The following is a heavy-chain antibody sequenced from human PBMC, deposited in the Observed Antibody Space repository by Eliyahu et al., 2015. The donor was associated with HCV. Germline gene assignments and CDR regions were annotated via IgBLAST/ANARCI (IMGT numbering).Heavy chain of an antibody. D-gene: IGHD2-21*01. J-gene: IGHJ6*02. V-gene: IGHV1-8*01. CDR3: TRGTKVWRPSYYGMDV. CDR1: GYTFTSYD. CDR2: MNPNNVNT. Sequence: QVQLVQSGAEVKKPGASVKVSCKASGYTFTSYDVNWVRQATXQGLEWMGWMNPNNVNTGFAQKFQGRVTMTRNSSTSTAYLELSSLRSEDTAVYYCTRGTKVWRPSYYGMDVWGQGTPVTVSS.